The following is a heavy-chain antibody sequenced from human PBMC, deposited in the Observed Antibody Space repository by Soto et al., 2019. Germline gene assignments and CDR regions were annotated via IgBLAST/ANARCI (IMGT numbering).Heavy chain of an antibody. CDR1: GFTFSNAW. CDR3: TTDRATVSTCFDY. V-gene: IGHV3-15*01. Sequence: EVQVVESGGDLVKPGGSLRLSCEASGFTFSNAWMSWVRQAPGKGLEWVGRIKTNADGGTTDYAAPVKGRFTISRDDLRATVYLQMSSLRTEDTAVYYCTTDRATVSTCFDYWGQGTLVTVSS. J-gene: IGHJ4*02. CDR2: IKTNADGGTT. D-gene: IGHD4-17*01.